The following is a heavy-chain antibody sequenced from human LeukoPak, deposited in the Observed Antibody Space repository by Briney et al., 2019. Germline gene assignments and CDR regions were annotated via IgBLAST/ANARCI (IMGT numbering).Heavy chain of an antibody. J-gene: IGHJ6*03. CDR2: IYTSGST. V-gene: IGHV4-4*07. CDR1: GGSISIYY. CDR3: ARVESGYSFRHYYYYMDV. Sequence: SETLSLTCTVSGGSISIYYWSWIRQPAGKGLEWIGRIYTSGSTNYNPSLKSRVTMSVDTSKNQFSLKLSSVTAADTAVYYCARVESGYSFRHYYYYMDVWGKGTTVTVSS. D-gene: IGHD3-3*01.